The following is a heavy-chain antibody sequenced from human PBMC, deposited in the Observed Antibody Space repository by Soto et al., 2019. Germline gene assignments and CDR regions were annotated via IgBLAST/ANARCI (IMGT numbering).Heavy chain of an antibody. CDR1: GFTFSSYA. J-gene: IGHJ4*02. CDR3: AKDYDSSGSPYYFDY. D-gene: IGHD3-22*01. V-gene: IGHV3-23*01. CDR2: ISGSGGST. Sequence: PGGSLRLSCAASGFTFSSYAMSWVRQAPGKGLEWVSGISGSGGSTYYADSVKGRFTISRDNSKNTLYLQMNSLRAEDTAVYYSAKDYDSSGSPYYFDYWGQGTLVTVSS.